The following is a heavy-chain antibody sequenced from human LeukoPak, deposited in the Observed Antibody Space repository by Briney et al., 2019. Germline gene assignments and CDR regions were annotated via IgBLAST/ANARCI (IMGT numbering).Heavy chain of an antibody. D-gene: IGHD3-16*01. V-gene: IGHV3-7*01. Sequence: GGSLRLSCAASGFTFSSYWMSWVRQAPGKGLEWVANIKQDGSGKYYVDSVKGRFTISRDNAKNSLYLQMNSLRAEDTAVYYCARGVIDDYVWGSQTGYWGQGTLVTVSS. CDR3: ARGVIDDYVWGSQTGY. CDR2: IKQDGSGK. CDR1: GFTFSSYW. J-gene: IGHJ4*02.